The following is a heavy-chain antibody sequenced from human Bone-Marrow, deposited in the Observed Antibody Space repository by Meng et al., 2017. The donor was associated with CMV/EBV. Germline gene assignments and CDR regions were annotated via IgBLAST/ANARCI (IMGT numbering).Heavy chain of an antibody. J-gene: IGHJ4*02. CDR3: ARDRPPYYFDY. CDR2: INWNGGST. V-gene: IGHV3-20*04. CDR1: GFTFDDYG. Sequence: GGSLRLSCAASGFTFDDYGMSWVRQAPGKGLEWVSGINWNGGSTGYADSVKGRFTISRDNSKNTLYLQMNSLRAEDTAVYYCARDRPPYYFDYWGQGTLVTVSS.